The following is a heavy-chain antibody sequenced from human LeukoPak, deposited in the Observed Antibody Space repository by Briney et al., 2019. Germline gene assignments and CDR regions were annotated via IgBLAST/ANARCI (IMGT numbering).Heavy chain of an antibody. CDR1: GGSISSSSYY. CDR3: ARGIDY. CDR2: IYYSGST. J-gene: IGHJ4*02. V-gene: IGHV4-39*07. Sequence: SETLSPTCTVSGGSISSSSYYWGWIRQPPGKGLEWIGSIYYSGSTYYNPPLKSRVTISVDTSKNQFSPKLSSVTAADTAVYYCARGIDYWGQGTLVTVSS.